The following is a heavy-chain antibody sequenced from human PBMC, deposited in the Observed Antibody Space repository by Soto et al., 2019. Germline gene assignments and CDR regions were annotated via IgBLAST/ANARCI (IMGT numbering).Heavy chain of an antibody. J-gene: IGHJ6*02. CDR2: IYYSGST. CDR3: ARVAYYGSGSSPKVDYYYGMDV. Sequence: SETLSLTCTVSGGSISSYYWSWIRQPPGKGLEWIGYIYYSGSTNYNPSLESRVTISVDTSKNQFSLKLSSVTAADTAVYYCARVAYYGSGSSPKVDYYYGMDVWGQGTTVTVSS. CDR1: GGSISSYY. D-gene: IGHD3-10*01. V-gene: IGHV4-59*01.